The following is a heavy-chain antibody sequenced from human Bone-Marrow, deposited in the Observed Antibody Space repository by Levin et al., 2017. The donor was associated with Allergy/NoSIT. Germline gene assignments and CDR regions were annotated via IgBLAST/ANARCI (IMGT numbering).Heavy chain of an antibody. CDR2: INWNGADT. V-gene: IGHV3-20*04. J-gene: IGHJ4*02. D-gene: IGHD3-10*01. CDR1: GFTFDDHG. CDR3: AREKLWFGEFQANFYYFDD. Sequence: RPGGSLRLSCAASGFTFDDHGMTWVRQVPGKGLEWVSGINWNGADTGYADSVRGRFTISRDNAKHSLYLEMNSLRADDTALYFCAREKLWFGEFQANFYYFDDWGQGTLVTVSS.